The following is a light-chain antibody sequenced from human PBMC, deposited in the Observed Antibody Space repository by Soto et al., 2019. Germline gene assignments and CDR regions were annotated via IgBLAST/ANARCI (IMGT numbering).Light chain of an antibody. CDR3: AAWDDSLSGVL. CDR1: TSNIGSNS. J-gene: IGLJ2*01. Sequence: QSVLTQPPSVSETPGQRVTISCSGSTSNIGSNSVYWYQQLAGTAPKLLIYRNNQRPSGVPDRFSGSKSGTSASLAISGLRSDDEADYYCAAWDDSLSGVLFGGGTKLTVL. V-gene: IGLV1-47*01. CDR2: RNN.